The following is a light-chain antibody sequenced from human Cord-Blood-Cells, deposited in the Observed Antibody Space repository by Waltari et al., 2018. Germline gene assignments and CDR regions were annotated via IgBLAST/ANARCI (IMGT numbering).Light chain of an antibody. CDR2: EGS. V-gene: IGLV2-23*01. CDR3: CSYAGSSTWV. Sequence: QSALTQPASVSGSPGQSITISCTGTSSDVGSYNLVSWYQQHPGKAPKLTIYEGSKRPSGVSNRCSGSKSGNTASLTISGLQAEDEADYYCCSYAGSSTWVFGGGTKLTVL. J-gene: IGLJ3*02. CDR1: SSDVGSYNL.